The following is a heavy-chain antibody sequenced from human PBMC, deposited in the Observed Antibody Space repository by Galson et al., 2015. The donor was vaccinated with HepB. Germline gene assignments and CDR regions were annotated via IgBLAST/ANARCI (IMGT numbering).Heavy chain of an antibody. CDR1: GFTFSSYA. V-gene: IGHV3-23*01. CDR3: AKKGHGDYVAEASDY. J-gene: IGHJ4*02. CDR2: ISGSGGST. D-gene: IGHD4-17*01. Sequence: SLRLSCAASGFTFSSYAMSWVRQAPGKGLEWVSAISGSGGSTYYADSVKGRFTISRDNSKNTLYLQMNSLRAEDTAVYYCAKKGHGDYVAEASDYWGQGTLVTVSS.